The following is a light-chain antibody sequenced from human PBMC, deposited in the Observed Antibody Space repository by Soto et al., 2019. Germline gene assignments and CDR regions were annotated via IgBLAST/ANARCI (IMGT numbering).Light chain of an antibody. CDR1: QSVLYNSNNKNY. J-gene: IGKJ1*01. V-gene: IGKV4-1*01. CDR3: QQYYKTPWT. CDR2: WAS. Sequence: DIVMTQSPDSLAVSLGERATINCKSSQSVLYNSNNKNYLAWYQQKPGQPPKLLISWASTRESGVPDRFSGSGSGTAFTLTISSLQAEDVAVYYCQQYYKTPWTFGQGTKVEIK.